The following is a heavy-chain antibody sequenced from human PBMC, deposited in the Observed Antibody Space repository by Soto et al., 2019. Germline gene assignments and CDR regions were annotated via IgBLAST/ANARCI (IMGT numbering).Heavy chain of an antibody. V-gene: IGHV4-4*02. CDR2: IYHSGST. CDR3: AHSTSSGPLDN. J-gene: IGHJ4*02. D-gene: IGHD6-6*01. CDR1: GGSIGSSFW. Sequence: SETLSLTCTVPGGSIGSSFWWNWVRQPPGKGLEWIGEIYHSGSTNYNPSLKSRVTMSVDKSKNHFSLKLSSVTAADTAVYYCAHSTSSGPLDNWGQGTLVTVSS.